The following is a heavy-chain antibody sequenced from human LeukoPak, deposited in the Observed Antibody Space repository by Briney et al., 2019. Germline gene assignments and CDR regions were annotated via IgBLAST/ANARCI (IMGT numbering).Heavy chain of an antibody. CDR1: GFTFSSCG. Sequence: GGSLRLSCAASGFTFSSCGMHWVRQAPGKGLEWVAVISYDGSNKYYADSVKGRFTISRDNSKNTLYLQMNSLRAEDTAVYYCAKDRGRYYDIPTYAFDIWGQGTMVTVSS. CDR2: ISYDGSNK. J-gene: IGHJ3*02. V-gene: IGHV3-30*18. CDR3: AKDRGRYYDIPTYAFDI. D-gene: IGHD3-9*01.